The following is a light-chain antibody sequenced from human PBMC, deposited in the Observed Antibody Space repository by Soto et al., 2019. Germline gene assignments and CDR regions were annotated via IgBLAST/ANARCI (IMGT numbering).Light chain of an antibody. V-gene: IGKV3-20*01. Sequence: EIVLTQFPGTLSLSPGERATPSCRASQSLHSIFLVWYQLKPGQAPRVLIFSASRRATGIPERFSGSGSGTDLTSTISRLDPEGFAMYYCHQSGISPLTFGPGTRVDV. CDR2: SAS. CDR1: QSLHSIF. J-gene: IGKJ3*01. CDR3: HQSGISPLT.